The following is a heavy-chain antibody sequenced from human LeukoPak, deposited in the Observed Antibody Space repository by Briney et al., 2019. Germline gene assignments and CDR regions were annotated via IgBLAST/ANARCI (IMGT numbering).Heavy chain of an antibody. D-gene: IGHD2-15*01. CDR3: ATSTYCSGGSCYSRIFQY. V-gene: IGHV3-74*01. J-gene: IGHJ4*02. Sequence: PGGSLRLSCAASGFTFSSYWMHWVRQAPGKGLVWVSRINSDGSSTNYADSVKGRFTISRDNAKNTRYLQMNSLRAEDTAVYYCATSTYCSGGSCYSRIFQYWGQGTLVTVSS. CDR2: INSDGSST. CDR1: GFTFSSYW.